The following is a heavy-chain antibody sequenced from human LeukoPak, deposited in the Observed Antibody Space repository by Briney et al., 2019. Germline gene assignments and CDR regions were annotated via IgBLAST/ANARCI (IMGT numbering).Heavy chain of an antibody. CDR1: GGTFSSYA. Sequence: GASVKVSCKASGGTFSSYAISWVRQAPGQGLEWMGRIIPILGIANYAQKFQGRVTITADKSTSTAYMELSSLRSEDTAVYYCAKDGSLVYYYDSSGRYYFDYWGQGTLVTVSS. CDR2: IIPILGIA. V-gene: IGHV1-69*04. J-gene: IGHJ4*02. D-gene: IGHD3-22*01. CDR3: AKDGSLVYYYDSSGRYYFDY.